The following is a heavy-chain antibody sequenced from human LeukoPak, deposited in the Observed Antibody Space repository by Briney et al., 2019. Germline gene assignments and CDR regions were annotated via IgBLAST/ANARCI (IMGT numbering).Heavy chain of an antibody. J-gene: IGHJ4*02. Sequence: GGSLRLSCITSGITFINYGMSWVRQAPGKGLEWVSGISSSSDNTYYADSVKGRFTISRDNSKNSVYLQMNSLKAEDTAVYYCAKDRGYWGQGTLVNVSS. CDR1: GITFINYG. CDR3: AKDRGY. V-gene: IGHV3-23*01. CDR2: ISSSSDNT.